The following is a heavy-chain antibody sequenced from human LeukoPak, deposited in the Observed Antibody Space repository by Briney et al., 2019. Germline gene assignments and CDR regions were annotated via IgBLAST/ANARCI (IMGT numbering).Heavy chain of an antibody. D-gene: IGHD2-2*01. CDR1: GFTFSDYA. Sequence: GGSLRLSCTASGFTFSDYAMSWVRQAPGKGLEWVVFIRSKAYGGTTEYAASVKGRFTISRDDSKSIAYLQMNSLKTEDTAVYYCTSLFLGYCSSTSCPLFDYWGQGTLVTVSS. CDR2: IRSKAYGGTT. CDR3: TSLFLGYCSSTSCPLFDY. V-gene: IGHV3-49*04. J-gene: IGHJ4*02.